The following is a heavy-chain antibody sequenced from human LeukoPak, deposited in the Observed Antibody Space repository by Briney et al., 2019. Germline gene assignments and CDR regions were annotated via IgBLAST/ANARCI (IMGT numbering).Heavy chain of an antibody. CDR1: GFTFSNYA. CDR3: SVVVSDY. D-gene: IGHD3-22*01. V-gene: IGHV3-23*01. Sequence: GGSLRLSCAASGFTFSNYAMSWVRQAPGKGLEWVSGISRFGGSTYYADSVKGRSTISRDNSKSTLYLQMNSLRAEDTAVYYCSVVVSDYWGQGTLVSVSS. CDR2: ISRFGGST. J-gene: IGHJ4*02.